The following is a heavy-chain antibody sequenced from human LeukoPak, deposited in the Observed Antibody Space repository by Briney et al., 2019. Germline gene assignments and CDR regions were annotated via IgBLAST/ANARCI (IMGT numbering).Heavy chain of an antibody. CDR2: MYYSGST. CDR3: ERAGLDTSGSWYFDL. Sequence: TSSETLSLTCSVSGGSISNYYWSWIRQPPGKGLEWIGSMYYSGSTNYNPSLKSRATISEDTSKKQFSLKLSSETAAYTAVYYCERAGLDTSGSWYFDLLGRGTLVSLSS. V-gene: IGHV4-59*01. J-gene: IGHJ2*01. CDR1: GGSISNYY. D-gene: IGHD3-22*01.